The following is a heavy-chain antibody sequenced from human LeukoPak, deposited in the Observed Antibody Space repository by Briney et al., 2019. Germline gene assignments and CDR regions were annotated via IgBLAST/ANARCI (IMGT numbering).Heavy chain of an antibody. CDR2: INPSGGST. CDR3: ARDLSAAGPEGWFDP. Sequence: ASVKVSCKASGYTFTGYYMHWVRQAPGQGLEWMGIINPSGGSTSYAQKFQGRVTMTRDTSTSTVYMELSSLRSEDTAVYYCARDLSAAGPEGWFDPWGQGTLVTVSS. D-gene: IGHD6-13*01. CDR1: GYTFTGYY. V-gene: IGHV1-46*01. J-gene: IGHJ5*02.